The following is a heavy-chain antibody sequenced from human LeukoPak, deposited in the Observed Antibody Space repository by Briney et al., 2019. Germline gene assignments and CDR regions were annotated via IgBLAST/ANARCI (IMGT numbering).Heavy chain of an antibody. CDR3: ARDDYGSGSYSLDY. CDR2: ISAYNGNT. V-gene: IGHV1-18*01. Sequence: ASVKVSCKTSGYTFTSYGISWVRQAPGQGLEWMGWISAYNGNTNYAQKLQGRVTMTTDTSTSTAYMELRSLRSDDTAVYYCARDDYGSGSYSLDYWGQGTLVTVSS. J-gene: IGHJ4*02. CDR1: GYTFTSYG. D-gene: IGHD3-10*01.